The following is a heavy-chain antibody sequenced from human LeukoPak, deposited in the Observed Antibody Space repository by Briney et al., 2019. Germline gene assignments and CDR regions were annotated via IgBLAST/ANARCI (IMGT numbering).Heavy chain of an antibody. D-gene: IGHD3-16*02. CDR3: ARWDYVWWSYRYLGY. Sequence: SETLSLTRAVYGGSFSGYYWSWIRQPPGKGLEWIGEINHSGSTNYNPSLKSRVTISVDTSKNQFSLKLSSVTAADTAVYYCARWDYVWWSYRYLGYWGQGTLVTVSS. V-gene: IGHV4-34*01. CDR2: INHSGST. J-gene: IGHJ4*02. CDR1: GGSFSGYY.